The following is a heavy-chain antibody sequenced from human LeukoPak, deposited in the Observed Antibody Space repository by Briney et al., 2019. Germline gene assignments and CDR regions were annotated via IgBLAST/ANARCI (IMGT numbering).Heavy chain of an antibody. V-gene: IGHV1-58*02. Sequence: SVKVSCKASGFTFTSSAMQWVRQARGQRLEWIGWIVVGSGNTNYAQKFQERVTITRDMSTSTAYMELSSLRSEDTAAYYCAAERTVLRFLEGWGAFDIWGQGTMVTVSS. CDR3: AAERTVLRFLEGWGAFDI. CDR2: IVVGSGNT. CDR1: GFTFTSSA. J-gene: IGHJ3*02. D-gene: IGHD3-3*01.